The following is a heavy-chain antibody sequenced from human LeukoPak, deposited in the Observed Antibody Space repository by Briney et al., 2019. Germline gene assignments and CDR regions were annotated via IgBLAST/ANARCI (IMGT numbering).Heavy chain of an antibody. D-gene: IGHD6-13*01. V-gene: IGHV1-69*13. CDR1: GGTFSSYA. Sequence: SVKVSCKASGGTFSSYAISWVRQAPGQGLEWMGGIIPIFGTANYAQKFQGRVTITADESTSTAYMELSSLRSEDTAVYYCAADLHQGSSWYRNYWGQGTLVTVSS. CDR2: IIPIFGTA. CDR3: AADLHQGSSWYRNY. J-gene: IGHJ4*02.